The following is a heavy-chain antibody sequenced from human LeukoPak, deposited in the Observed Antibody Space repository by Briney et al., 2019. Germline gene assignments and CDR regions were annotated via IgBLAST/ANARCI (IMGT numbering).Heavy chain of an antibody. D-gene: IGHD2-2*01. CDR2: IIPILGIA. CDR1: GGTFSSYA. V-gene: IGHV1-69*04. J-gene: IGHJ4*02. CDR3: ARVPLTEYCSSTSCYASPGRQYYFDY. Sequence: ASVKVSCKASGGTFSSYAISWVRQAPGQGLEWMGRIIPILGIANYAQKFQGRVTITADKSTSTAYMELSSLRSEDTAVYYCARVPLTEYCSSTSCYASPGRQYYFDYWGQGTLVTVSS.